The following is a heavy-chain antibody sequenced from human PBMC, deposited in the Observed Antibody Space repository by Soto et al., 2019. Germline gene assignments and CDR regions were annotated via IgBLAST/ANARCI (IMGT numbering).Heavy chain of an antibody. V-gene: IGHV3-23*01. D-gene: IGHD2-15*01. J-gene: IGHJ6*03. CDR1: GFTFSSYA. CDR2: ISGSGGST. Sequence: PGGSLRLSCAASGFTFSSYAMSWVRQAPGKGLEWVSAISGSGGSTYYADSVKGRFTISRDNSKNTLYLQMNSLRAEDTAVYYCARGSGYDYYYYMDVWGKGTTVTVSS. CDR3: ARGSGYDYYYYMDV.